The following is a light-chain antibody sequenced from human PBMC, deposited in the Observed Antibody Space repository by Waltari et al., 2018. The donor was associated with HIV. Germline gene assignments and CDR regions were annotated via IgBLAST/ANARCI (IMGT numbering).Light chain of an antibody. Sequence: QSVLTQPPSASGTPGPRVTIHCSGSSSNIGRNYVYWYQQLPGTAPKLLIYMNYKRPPGVPDRFSGSKSGASASLAISGLRSEDEADYYCAAWDASLSAGVFGGGTRLTVL. V-gene: IGLV1-47*01. J-gene: IGLJ3*02. CDR1: SSNIGRNY. CDR2: MNY. CDR3: AAWDASLSAGV.